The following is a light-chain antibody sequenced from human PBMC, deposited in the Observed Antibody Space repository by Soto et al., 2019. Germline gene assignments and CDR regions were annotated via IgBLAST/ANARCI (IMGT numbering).Light chain of an antibody. CDR2: GAS. V-gene: IGKV3-15*01. CDR3: QQYNNWPPWT. Sequence: EIVMTQSPATLSVSPGERATLSCRASQSVSSNLAWYQQKPGPAPRLLIYGASTRATGIPARSSGSGSGTEVTHTISSLQSEDFAVYYCQQYNNWPPWTFGQGTKVELK. J-gene: IGKJ1*01. CDR1: QSVSSN.